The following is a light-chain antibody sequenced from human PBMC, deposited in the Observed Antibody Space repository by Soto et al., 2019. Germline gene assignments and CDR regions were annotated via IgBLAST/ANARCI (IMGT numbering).Light chain of an antibody. Sequence: QSALTQPPSASGSPGQSVTISCTGTSSDVGAYNFVSWYQHHPGKVPKLIIYEVSKRPSGIPDRFSGSKSGNTASLTVSGLQAEDEADYYCSSYAGSQGVFGTGTKLTVL. CDR1: SSDVGAYNF. CDR3: SSYAGSQGV. J-gene: IGLJ1*01. V-gene: IGLV2-8*01. CDR2: EVS.